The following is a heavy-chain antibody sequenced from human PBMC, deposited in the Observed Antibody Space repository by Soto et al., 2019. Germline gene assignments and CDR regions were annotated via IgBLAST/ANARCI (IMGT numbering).Heavy chain of an antibody. Sequence: EVQLLESGGGLVQPGGSLRLSCAASGFTFSSYAMNWVRQAPGKGLEWVSGISVGGGNTYYADSVKGRFTISRDNSQNTLYLQMNSLRAEDTAVYFCAKRAGGSSGPFEYWGQGTLVTVSS. CDR3: AKRAGGSSGPFEY. CDR2: ISVGGGNT. CDR1: GFTFSSYA. D-gene: IGHD6-19*01. V-gene: IGHV3-23*01. J-gene: IGHJ4*02.